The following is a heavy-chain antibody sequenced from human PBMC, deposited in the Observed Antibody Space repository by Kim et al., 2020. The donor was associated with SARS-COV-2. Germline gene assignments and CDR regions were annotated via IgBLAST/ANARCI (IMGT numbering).Heavy chain of an antibody. CDR3: ARDRALVRGVIRANYYYY. CDR1: GGSISSYY. D-gene: IGHD3-10*01. V-gene: IGHV4-59*13. J-gene: IGHJ6*01. CDR2: IYYSGST. Sequence: SETLSLTCTVSGGSISSYYWSWIRQPPGKGLEWIGYIYYSGSTNYNPSLKSRVTISVDTSKNQFSLKLSSVTAADTAVYYCARDRALVRGVIRANYYYY.